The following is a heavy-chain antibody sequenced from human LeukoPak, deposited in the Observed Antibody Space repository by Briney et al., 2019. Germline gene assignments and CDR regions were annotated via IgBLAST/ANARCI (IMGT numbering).Heavy chain of an antibody. CDR2: IRPITDGGTT. J-gene: IGHJ4*02. V-gene: IGHV3-15*01. CDR1: GFTFSNVW. CDR3: TSRLNY. Sequence: PGGSLRLSCSASGFTFSNVWMTWVRQAPRKGLEWVGRIRPITDGGTTDYAAPVRGRFTISRDDSKNTLYLQTNSLKTEDTAVYYCTSRLNYWGQGTLVTVSS.